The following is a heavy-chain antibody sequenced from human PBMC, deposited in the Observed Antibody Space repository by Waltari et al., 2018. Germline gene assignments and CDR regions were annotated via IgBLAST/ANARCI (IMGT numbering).Heavy chain of an antibody. J-gene: IGHJ1*01. CDR3: ARDRGIGLFLDS. Sequence: QLQLQESGPGLVKPSGTLSLTCTVFGDSMNSNSWWSWVRQSPEKGLEWVGQIHRSGRRNYNPSLESLVTISLDSSNNQFYLRLTSTTAADTAVYYCARDRGIGLFLDSWGQGTLVTVSP. D-gene: IGHD3-9*01. CDR1: GDSMNSNSW. V-gene: IGHV4-4*02. CDR2: IHRSGRR.